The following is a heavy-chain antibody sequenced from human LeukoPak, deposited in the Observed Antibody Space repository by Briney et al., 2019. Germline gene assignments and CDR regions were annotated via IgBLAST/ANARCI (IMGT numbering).Heavy chain of an antibody. V-gene: IGHV3-13*01. D-gene: IGHD6-6*01. CDR1: GLTFANYD. CDR2: ILSSGDT. Sequence: GGSLRLSCAASGLTFANYDMHWVRQVTGEGLEWVSNILSSGDTQYSGSAKGRFTISRENDKNSLYLQMNTLRVEDTAVYYCARDLGGSSNGPSRMDVWGQGTTVIVSS. J-gene: IGHJ6*02. CDR3: ARDLGGSSNGPSRMDV.